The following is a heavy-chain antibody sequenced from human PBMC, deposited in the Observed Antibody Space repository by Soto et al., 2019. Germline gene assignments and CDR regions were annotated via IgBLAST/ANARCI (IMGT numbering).Heavy chain of an antibody. Sequence: ASVKVSCKASGYTFTKYGISWVRQAPGQGLEWMGGIIPIFGTANYAQKFQGRVTITADESTSTAYMELSSLRSEDTAVYYCASLGRRGMDVWGQGTTVTVSS. V-gene: IGHV1-69*13. CDR1: GYTFTKYG. D-gene: IGHD2-15*01. J-gene: IGHJ6*02. CDR3: ASLGRRGMDV. CDR2: IIPIFGTA.